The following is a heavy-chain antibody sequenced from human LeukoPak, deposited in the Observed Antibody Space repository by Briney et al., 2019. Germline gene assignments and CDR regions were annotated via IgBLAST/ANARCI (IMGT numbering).Heavy chain of an antibody. D-gene: IGHD6-19*01. CDR2: ISYDGSNK. J-gene: IGHJ3*02. Sequence: QPGGSLRLSCAASGFTFSSYAMHWVRQAPGKGLEWVAVISYDGSNKYYADSVKGRFTISRDNSKNTLYLQMNSLRAEDTAVYYCAKDLSSGWPDAFDIWGQGTMVTVSS. V-gene: IGHV3-30*04. CDR3: AKDLSSGWPDAFDI. CDR1: GFTFSSYA.